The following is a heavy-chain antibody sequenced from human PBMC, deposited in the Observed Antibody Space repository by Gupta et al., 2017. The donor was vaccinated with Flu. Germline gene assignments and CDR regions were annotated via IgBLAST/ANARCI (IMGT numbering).Heavy chain of an antibody. J-gene: IGHJ3*02. D-gene: IGHD2-15*01. V-gene: IGHV3-23*01. CDR3: AKDLQRGSGHNALDM. CDR1: GFTFNNFA. Sequence: EVQLLESGGGLVQPGGSLRLSCVGSGFTFNNFAMNWVRQVPGGGLEWVSAISGSGSGSSYVNSVKGRFRISRDNSKNTLYLQMDSLRVDDTAIYYCAKDLQRGSGHNALDMWGQGTMVTVSS. CDR2: ISGSGSGS.